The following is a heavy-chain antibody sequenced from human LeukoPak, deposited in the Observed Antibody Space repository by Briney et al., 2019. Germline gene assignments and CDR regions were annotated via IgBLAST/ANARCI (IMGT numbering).Heavy chain of an antibody. Sequence: GGSLRLSCAASGFTFSSYAMHWVRQAPGKGLEWVSGISGNGGSTYYADSVKGRFTISRDNSKNTLYLQVNSLRADDTAVYYCAREGYCTAGVCSSGYWGQGTLVTVSS. CDR3: AREGYCTAGVCSSGY. D-gene: IGHD2-8*02. CDR2: ISGNGGST. J-gene: IGHJ4*02. CDR1: GFTFSSYA. V-gene: IGHV3-23*01.